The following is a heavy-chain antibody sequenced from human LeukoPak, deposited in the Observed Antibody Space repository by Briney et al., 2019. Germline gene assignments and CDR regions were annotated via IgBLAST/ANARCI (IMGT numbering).Heavy chain of an antibody. V-gene: IGHV3-30*02. CDR1: GFTFGSYG. J-gene: IGHJ5*02. CDR2: IRYDGSNK. CDR3: AAMVVPADNWFDP. D-gene: IGHD2-2*01. Sequence: GGSLRLSCAASGFTFGSYGMHWVRQAPGKGLEWVAFIRYDGSNKYYADSVKGRFTISRDNSKNTLYLQMNSLRAEDTAVYYCAAMVVPADNWFDPWGQGTLVTVSS.